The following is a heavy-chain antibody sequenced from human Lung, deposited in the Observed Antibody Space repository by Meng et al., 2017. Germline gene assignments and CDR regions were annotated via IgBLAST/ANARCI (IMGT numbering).Heavy chain of an antibody. V-gene: IGHV4-34*01. Sequence: VELQEGGAGLLRPSETLSSTCVVSGGSFSDYYWSWIRQPPGKGLEWIGEINHSGSTNYNPSLESRATISVDTSQNNLSLKLSSVTAADSAVYYCARGPTTMAHDFDYWGQGTLVTVSS. D-gene: IGHD4-11*01. CDR3: ARGPTTMAHDFDY. J-gene: IGHJ4*02. CDR2: INHSGST. CDR1: GGSFSDYY.